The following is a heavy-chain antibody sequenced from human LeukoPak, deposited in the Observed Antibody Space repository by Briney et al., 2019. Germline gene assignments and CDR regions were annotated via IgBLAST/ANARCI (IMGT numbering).Heavy chain of an antibody. Sequence: PGGSLRLSCAASGFTLSGDWMHWVRQTPGKGLVWVSHLSLDGSSATYADSVKGRFTISRDNAKNTLYLQMNSLRAEDTAVYYCAMGVYGSGTYQLFDYWGQGTLVTVSS. D-gene: IGHD3-10*01. J-gene: IGHJ4*02. CDR1: GFTLSGDW. CDR2: LSLDGSSA. V-gene: IGHV3-74*01. CDR3: AMGVYGSGTYQLFDY.